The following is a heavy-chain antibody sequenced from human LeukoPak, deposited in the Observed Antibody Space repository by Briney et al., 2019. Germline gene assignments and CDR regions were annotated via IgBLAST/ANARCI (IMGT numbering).Heavy chain of an antibody. V-gene: IGHV1-24*01. CDR1: GYTLTELS. CDR2: FDPEDGET. Sequence: GASVKVSCKVSGYTLTELSMHWVRQAPGKGLEWMGGFDPEDGETIYAQKFQGRVTMTEDTSIDTAYMELSSLRSEDTAVYYCATASGYDYDYYYMDVWGKGTTVTVSS. J-gene: IGHJ6*03. D-gene: IGHD5-12*01. CDR3: ATASGYDYDYYYMDV.